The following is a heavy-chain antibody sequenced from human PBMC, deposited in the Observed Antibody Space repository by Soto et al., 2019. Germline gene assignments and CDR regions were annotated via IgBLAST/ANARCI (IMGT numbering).Heavy chain of an antibody. CDR3: ARDRAWRRRDGYNYGWQFEY. J-gene: IGHJ4*02. CDR2: ISYDGSNK. D-gene: IGHD5-18*01. V-gene: IGHV3-30-3*01. Sequence: PWGSRRLSCAASGFTFSSYAMHWVRQAPGKGLEWVAVISYDGSNKYYADSVKGRFTISRDNSKNTLYLQMNSLRAEDTAVYYCARDRAWRRRDGYNYGWQFEYWGQGNMVTVFS. CDR1: GFTFSSYA.